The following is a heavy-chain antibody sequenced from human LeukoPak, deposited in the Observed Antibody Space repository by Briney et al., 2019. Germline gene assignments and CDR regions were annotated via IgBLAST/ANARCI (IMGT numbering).Heavy chain of an antibody. D-gene: IGHD6-19*01. V-gene: IGHV1-18*01. Sequence: GGSLRLSCAASGFTFTSYGISWVRQAPGQGLEWMGWISGYNGNTNYAQQKLQGRVTMTTDTSTSTAYMELRSLRSDDTAVYYCARDLKRGYSSGRYSWGTGSSNDYWGQGTLVTVSS. CDR3: ARDLKRGYSSGRYSWGTGSSNDY. CDR2: ISGYNGNT. CDR1: GFTFTSYG. J-gene: IGHJ4*02.